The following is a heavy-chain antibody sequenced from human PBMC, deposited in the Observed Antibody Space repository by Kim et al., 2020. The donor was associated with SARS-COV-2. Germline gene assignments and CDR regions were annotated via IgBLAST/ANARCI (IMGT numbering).Heavy chain of an antibody. J-gene: IGHJ5*02. CDR1: GGSISSGGYY. CDR2: IYYSGST. V-gene: IGHV4-31*03. CDR3: ARAVRVAGITMVRGASPSWFDP. Sequence: SETLSLTCTVSGGSISSGGYYWSWIRQHPGKGLEWIGYIYYSGSTYYNPSLKSRVTISVDTSKNQFSLKLSSVTAADTAVYYCARAVRVAGITMVRGASPSWFDPWGQGTLVTVSS. D-gene: IGHD3-10*01.